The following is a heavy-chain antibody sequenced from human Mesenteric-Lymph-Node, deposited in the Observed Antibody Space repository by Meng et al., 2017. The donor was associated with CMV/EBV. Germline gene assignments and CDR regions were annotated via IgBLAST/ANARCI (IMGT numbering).Heavy chain of an antibody. V-gene: IGHV4-4*01. CDR3: ARQLDDFWSGYPLNS. CDR1: GDSISSGDW. J-gene: IGHJ4*02. D-gene: IGHD3-3*01. CDR2: VYHSGTS. Sequence: SGDSISSGDWWSWVRQPPGKGLEWIGQVYHSGTSKYQPSLKSRVAMSVDKSKNQFSLTLTSVTAADTAVYFCARQLDDFWSGYPLNSWGRGTLVTVSS.